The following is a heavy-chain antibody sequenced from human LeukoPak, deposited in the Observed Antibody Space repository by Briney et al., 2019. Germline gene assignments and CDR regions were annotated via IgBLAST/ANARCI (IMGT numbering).Heavy chain of an antibody. CDR3: ARFRETTVAPDAFDI. D-gene: IGHD4-11*01. CDR2: IIPILGIA. V-gene: IGHV1-69*02. Sequence: SVKVSCKASGGTFISYTISWVRQAPGQGREWMGRIIPILGIANYAQKFQGRVTITADKSTSTAYMELSSLRSEDTAVYYCARFRETTVAPDAFDIWGQGTMVTVSS. J-gene: IGHJ3*02. CDR1: GGTFISYT.